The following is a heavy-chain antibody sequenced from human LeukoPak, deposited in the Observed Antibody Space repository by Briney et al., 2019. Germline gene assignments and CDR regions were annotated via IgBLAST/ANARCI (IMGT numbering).Heavy chain of an antibody. J-gene: IGHJ6*03. Sequence: GGSLRLSXAASGFTVSSNYMSWVRQAPGKGLEWVSVIYSGGSTYYADSVKGRFTISRDNSKNTLYLQMNSLRAEDTAVYYCAREPYDFWSGQGYYMDVWGKGTTVTVSS. D-gene: IGHD3-3*01. CDR3: AREPYDFWSGQGYYMDV. CDR2: IYSGGST. V-gene: IGHV3-53*01. CDR1: GFTVSSNY.